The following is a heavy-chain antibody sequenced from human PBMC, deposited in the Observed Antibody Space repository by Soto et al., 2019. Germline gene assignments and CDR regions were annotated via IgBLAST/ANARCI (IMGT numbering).Heavy chain of an antibody. CDR2: IWYDGSNK. Sequence: PGGSLRLSCAASGFTFSSYGMHWVRQAPGKGLEWVAVIWYDGSNKYYADSVKGRFTISRDNSKNTLYLQMNSLRAEDTAVYYCARDHYYYDSSGYYYPFDYWGQGTLVTVSS. D-gene: IGHD3-22*01. CDR1: GFTFSSYG. J-gene: IGHJ4*02. V-gene: IGHV3-33*01. CDR3: ARDHYYYDSSGYYYPFDY.